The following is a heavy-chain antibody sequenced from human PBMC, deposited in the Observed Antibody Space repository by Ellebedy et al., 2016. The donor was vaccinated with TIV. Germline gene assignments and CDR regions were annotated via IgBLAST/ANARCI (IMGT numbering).Heavy chain of an antibody. J-gene: IGHJ6*02. CDR3: AKDTNYASLWSGGVDV. CDR1: GFTFRNYG. CDR2: ISHNDYKI. Sequence: GESLKISCMASGFTFRNYGMHWVRQAPGKGLEWVAIISHNDYKIEYADSVKGRFTISRDNSNNTLYLQMNSLRAEDTALYYCAKDTNYASLWSGGVDVWGRGTTVTVSS. D-gene: IGHD3-10*02. V-gene: IGHV3-30*18.